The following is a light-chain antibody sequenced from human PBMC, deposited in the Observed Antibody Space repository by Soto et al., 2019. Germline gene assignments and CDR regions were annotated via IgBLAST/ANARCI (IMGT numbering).Light chain of an antibody. J-gene: IGKJ1*01. CDR3: QQYNSYWT. CDR2: DAS. CDR1: QTISSW. V-gene: IGKV1-5*01. Sequence: QMTQSPSSLSASVGERVTITCRASQTISSWLAWYQQKPGKAPKLLIYDASSLESGVPSRFSGSGSGTEFTLTISSLQPDDFATYYCQQYNSYWTFGQGTKVDIK.